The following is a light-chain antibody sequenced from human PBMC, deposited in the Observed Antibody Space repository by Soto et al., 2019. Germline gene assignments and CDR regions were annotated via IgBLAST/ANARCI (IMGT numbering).Light chain of an antibody. CDR2: GAS. V-gene: IGKV3-20*01. J-gene: IGKJ1*01. CDR1: PSVSSSF. Sequence: EIVLTQSPGTLSLSPGERATLSCRASPSVSSSFLAWYQQKPGQAPRLLIYGASSRATGIPHRFSGSGSGTDFTLTISRLEPEDFAVYFCQQYGSSPTFGQGTKVEI. CDR3: QQYGSSPT.